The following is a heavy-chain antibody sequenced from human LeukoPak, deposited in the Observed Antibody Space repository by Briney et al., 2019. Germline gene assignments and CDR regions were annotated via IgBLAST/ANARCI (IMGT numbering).Heavy chain of an antibody. J-gene: IGHJ4*02. Sequence: GGSLRLSCAASGFTFSSYSMNWVRQAPGKGLEWVSSISSSSSYIYYADSVKGRFTISRDNAKNSLYLRMNSLRAEDTAVYYCARDFITHYDILTGYYPLRRWGQETLVTVSS. CDR1: GFTFSSYS. V-gene: IGHV3-21*01. D-gene: IGHD3-9*01. CDR3: ARDFITHYDILTGYYPLRR. CDR2: ISSSSSYI.